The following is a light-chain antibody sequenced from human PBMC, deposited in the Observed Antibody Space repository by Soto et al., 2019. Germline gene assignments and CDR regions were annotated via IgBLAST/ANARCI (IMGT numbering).Light chain of an antibody. Sequence: EIVLTQSPATLSLSPGERATLSCRASQSVSSYLAWYQQKPGQAPRLLIYDASKRATGIPARFSGSGFGTDYPLTISSREPEDFAVYYCQQRSKWRTFGEGTKVEIK. CDR3: QQRSKWRT. CDR1: QSVSSY. CDR2: DAS. V-gene: IGKV3-11*01. J-gene: IGKJ1*01.